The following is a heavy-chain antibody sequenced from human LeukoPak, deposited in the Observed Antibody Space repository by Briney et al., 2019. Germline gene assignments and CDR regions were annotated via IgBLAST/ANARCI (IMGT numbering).Heavy chain of an antibody. V-gene: IGHV3-21*01. CDR1: GFTFSSYS. J-gene: IGHJ4*02. D-gene: IGHD1-26*01. Sequence: GGSLRLSCAASGFTFSSYSMNWVRQAPGKGLKWVSSISSSSSYIYYADSVKGRFTISRDNAKNSLYLQMNSLRAEDTAVYYCASYPYSGSYFFDYWGQGTLVTVSS. CDR3: ASYPYSGSYFFDY. CDR2: ISSSSSYI.